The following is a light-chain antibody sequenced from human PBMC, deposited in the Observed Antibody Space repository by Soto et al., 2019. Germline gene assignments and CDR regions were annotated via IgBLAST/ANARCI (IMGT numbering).Light chain of an antibody. CDR3: ILSLAAGSTV. CDR2: DTF. V-gene: IGLV7-46*01. Sequence: QAVVTQEPSLTVSPGGTVTLTCGSSNGTVTYGHNPYWIQQKPGQAPKTLIYDTFQKHSWTPARFSGSLLGVKAALTLSGAQPEDEAEYHCILSLAAGSTVFGGGTKLTVL. CDR1: NGTVTYGHN. J-gene: IGLJ3*02.